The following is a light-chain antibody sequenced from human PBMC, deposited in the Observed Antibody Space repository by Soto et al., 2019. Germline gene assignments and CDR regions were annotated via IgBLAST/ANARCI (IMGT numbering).Light chain of an antibody. CDR1: QGISSY. Sequence: DIQLTQSPSFLSASVGDRVTITCRASQGISSYLAWYQQKTGQAPELLIFAASTLQNGVPSRFSGSGSGTEFTLTFRSRQLEVFATHYGLHLNSYSPDTVGPGTDVDIK. V-gene: IGKV1-9*01. CDR2: AAS. CDR3: LHLNSYSPDT. J-gene: IGKJ3*01.